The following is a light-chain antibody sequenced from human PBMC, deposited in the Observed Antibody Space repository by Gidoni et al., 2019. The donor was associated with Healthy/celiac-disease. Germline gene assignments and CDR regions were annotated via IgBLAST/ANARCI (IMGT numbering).Light chain of an antibody. Sequence: DIQLTQSPSFLSASVGDRVTITCRASQGISSYLAWYQQKPGKAPKLLIYAASTLQSGVPSRFSGSGSGTEFTLTISSLQPEDFATYYCQQLYSYPLTFGRGTRLEIK. CDR2: AAS. CDR3: QQLYSYPLT. V-gene: IGKV1-9*01. J-gene: IGKJ4*01. CDR1: QGISSY.